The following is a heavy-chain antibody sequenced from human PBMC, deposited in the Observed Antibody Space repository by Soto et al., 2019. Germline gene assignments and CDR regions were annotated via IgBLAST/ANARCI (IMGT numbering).Heavy chain of an antibody. V-gene: IGHV3-30*18. Sequence: GGSLRLSCAASGFTFNTFGMHWVRQAPCKGLEWVAVISYDGSDKYYSDSVRGRFTISRDNSMNTLYLQMSSLRTEDTAVYYCAKSPNFYCSSYHCYKYYFDYWGQGTLVTVSS. J-gene: IGHJ4*02. D-gene: IGHD2-2*01. CDR3: AKSPNFYCSSYHCYKYYFDY. CDR2: ISYDGSDK. CDR1: GFTFNTFG.